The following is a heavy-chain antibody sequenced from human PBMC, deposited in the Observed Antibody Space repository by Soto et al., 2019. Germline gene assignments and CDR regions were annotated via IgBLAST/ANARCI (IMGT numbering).Heavy chain of an antibody. CDR2: ITGTGGNT. CDR3: ARMRGYYYGLDV. J-gene: IGHJ6*02. V-gene: IGHV3-23*01. CDR1: GFTLSTYG. Sequence: EVQLLESGGGLVQPGGSLRLSCAASGFTLSTYGMTWVRQAPGKGLEWVSAITGTGGNTYYVESVKGRFTVSRDNSKNMLYLQVNSLRAEDTAVYYCARMRGYYYGLDVWGQGTTVTVSS.